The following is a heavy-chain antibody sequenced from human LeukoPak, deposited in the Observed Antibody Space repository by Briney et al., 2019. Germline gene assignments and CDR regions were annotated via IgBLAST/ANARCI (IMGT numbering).Heavy chain of an antibody. V-gene: IGHV1-2*02. CDR3: ARGSYYYYYMDV. J-gene: IGHJ6*03. CDR2: INPNSGGT. CDR1: GYTFTGYY. Sequence: ASVKVSCKASGYTFTGYYMHWVRQAPGQGLGWMGWINPNSGGTNYAQKFQGRVTMTRDTSISTAYMELSRLRSDDTAVYYCARGSYYYYYMDVWGKGTTVTVSS.